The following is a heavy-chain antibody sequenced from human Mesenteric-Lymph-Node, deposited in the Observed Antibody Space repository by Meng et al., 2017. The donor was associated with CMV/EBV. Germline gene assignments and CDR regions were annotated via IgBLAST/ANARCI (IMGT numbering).Heavy chain of an antibody. CDR1: GGSISRYY. J-gene: IGHJ5*02. V-gene: IGHV4-59*01. D-gene: IGHD4-11*01. Sequence: SETLSLTCTVSGGSISRYYWSWIRQPPGKGLEWIGYIFYNGNTNYNPSLKSRVTISVDTSKNQFSLKLSSVTAADTAVYFCARHYSNYDNWFDPWGQGTLVTVSS. CDR2: IFYNGNT. CDR3: ARHYSNYDNWFDP.